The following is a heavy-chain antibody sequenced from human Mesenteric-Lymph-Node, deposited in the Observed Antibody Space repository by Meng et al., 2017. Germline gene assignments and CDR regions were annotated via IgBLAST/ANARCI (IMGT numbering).Heavy chain of an antibody. V-gene: IGHV3-13*01. CDR1: GFTFSSYD. J-gene: IGHJ5*02. D-gene: IGHD3-10*01. CDR3: ARDRIWFGELYSWFDP. CDR2: IGTAGDT. Sequence: GGSLRLSCAACGFTFSSYDMHWVRQATGKGLEWVSAIGTAGDTYYPGSVKGRFTISRDNAKNTLYLQMNSLIAEDTAVYYCARDRIWFGELYSWFDPWGQGTLVTVSS.